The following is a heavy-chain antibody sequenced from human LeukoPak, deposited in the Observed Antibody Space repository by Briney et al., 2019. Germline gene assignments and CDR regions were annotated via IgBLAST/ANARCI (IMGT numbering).Heavy chain of an antibody. D-gene: IGHD3-22*01. CDR3: ARAFGDNGYYQLPIDY. CDR1: GFTFDDYG. V-gene: IGHV3-20*04. CDR2: INWNGRST. J-gene: IGHJ4*02. Sequence: GGSLRLSCAASGFTFDDYGMSWVRQAPGKGLEWVAGINWNGRSTAYADSVKGRFTISRDNSKNTLYLQMNSLRVEDTASYYCARAFGDNGYYQLPIDYWGQGTLVTVSS.